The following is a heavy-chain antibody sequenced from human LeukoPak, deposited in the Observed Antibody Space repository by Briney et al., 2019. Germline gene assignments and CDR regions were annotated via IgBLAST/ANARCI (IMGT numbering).Heavy chain of an antibody. V-gene: IGHV1-8*01. CDR3: ARRATSGGYYLI. Sequence: ASVKVSCKASGYTFTSYDINWVRQATGQGLEWMGWMNPNSGNTGYAQKFQGRVTMTRNTSISTAYMELSSLRSEDTAVYYCARRATSGGYYLIWGQGTLVTVSS. CDR1: GYTFTSYD. J-gene: IGHJ4*02. D-gene: IGHD3-22*01. CDR2: MNPNSGNT.